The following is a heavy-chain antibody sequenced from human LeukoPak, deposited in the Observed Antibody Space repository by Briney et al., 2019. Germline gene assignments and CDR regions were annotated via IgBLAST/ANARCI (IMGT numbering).Heavy chain of an antibody. D-gene: IGHD6-13*01. Sequence: GGSLRLSCAASGFTFSSYLMHWVRQAPGKGLVWVSRINSDGSSTSYADSVKGRFTISRDNAKNSLYLQMDSLRAEDTAVYYCARGDSSNLGLSRAFDIWGQGTLVTVSS. CDR1: GFTFSSYL. J-gene: IGHJ3*02. CDR2: INSDGSST. CDR3: ARGDSSNLGLSRAFDI. V-gene: IGHV3-74*01.